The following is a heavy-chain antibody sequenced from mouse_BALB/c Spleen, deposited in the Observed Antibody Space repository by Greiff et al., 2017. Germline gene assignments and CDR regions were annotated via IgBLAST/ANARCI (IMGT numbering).Heavy chain of an antibody. V-gene: IGHV1-37*01. CDR2: INPYNGDT. J-gene: IGHJ4*01. Sequence: EVQRVESGPELVKPGASVKISCKASGYSFTGYFMNWVKQSHGKSLEWIGRINPYNGDTFYNQKFKGKATLTVDKSSSTAHMELLSLTSEDSAVYYCGRRRGAYAMDYWGQGTSVTVSS. CDR1: GYSFTGYF. CDR3: GRRRGAYAMDY.